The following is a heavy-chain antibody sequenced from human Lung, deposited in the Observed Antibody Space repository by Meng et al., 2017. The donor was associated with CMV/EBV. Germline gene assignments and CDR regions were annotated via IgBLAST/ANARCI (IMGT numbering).Heavy chain of an antibody. CDR2: IKEDGSDK. D-gene: IGHD6-25*01. CDR3: ARDRAANSFDP. V-gene: IGHV3-7*01. Sequence: GESLKISCAASGFTFINYWMSWVRQAPGKGLEWVANIKEDGSDKYYVDSVKGRFTISRDNAKNSLYLQMNSLRAEDTAVYYCARDRAANSFDPWSQGTLVTVSS. J-gene: IGHJ5*02. CDR1: GFTFINYW.